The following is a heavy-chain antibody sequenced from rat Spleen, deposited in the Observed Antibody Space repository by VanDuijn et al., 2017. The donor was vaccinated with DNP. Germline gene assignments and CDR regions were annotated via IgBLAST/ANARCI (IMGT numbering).Heavy chain of an antibody. Sequence: EVKLVESGGGLVQPGRSLKLSCAASGFNFNDYWMGWVRQAPGKGLEWIAEINKDSRTIKYSPSLKDKLTSSRDNVQNTLYLEMSKLGSEDTATYYCVREDKGVDAWGQGASVTVSS. V-gene: IGHV4-2*01. CDR1: GFNFNDYW. CDR2: INKDSRTI. D-gene: IGHD2-2*01. CDR3: VREDKGVDA. J-gene: IGHJ4*01.